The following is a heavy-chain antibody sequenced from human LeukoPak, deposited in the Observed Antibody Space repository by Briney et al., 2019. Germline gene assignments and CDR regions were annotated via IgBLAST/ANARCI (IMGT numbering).Heavy chain of an antibody. CDR1: GFTFSSYG. D-gene: IGHD3-22*01. CDR3: AKDKYSSGYPLYMDV. Sequence: PGGSLRLSRAASGFTFSSYGMLWVRQAPGKGLELVAFIRYDGSNKYYADSVKGRFTISRDNSKNTLYLQMNSLRAEDTAVYYCAKDKYSSGYPLYMDVWGKGTTVTVSS. CDR2: IRYDGSNK. J-gene: IGHJ6*03. V-gene: IGHV3-30*02.